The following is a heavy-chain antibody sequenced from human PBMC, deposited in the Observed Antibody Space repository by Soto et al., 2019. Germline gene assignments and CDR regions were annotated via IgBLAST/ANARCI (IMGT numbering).Heavy chain of an antibody. CDR1: VGSIRSTDYY. CDR3: VRTAREGAVDPHWFER. CDR2: VYYTGST. Sequence: PWETLSLTCTFSVGSIRSTDYYCSWVRQAPWKGLEWIGYVYYTGSTYYNPSLMSRLTISVDTSKNQFSLKLTSVTAAETAVYYCVRTAREGAVDPHWFERWGQGTQVTVSS. V-gene: IGHV4-30-4*01. J-gene: IGHJ5*02. D-gene: IGHD2-21*02.